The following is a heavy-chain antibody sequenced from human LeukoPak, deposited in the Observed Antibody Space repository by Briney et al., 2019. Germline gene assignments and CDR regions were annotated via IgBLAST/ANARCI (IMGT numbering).Heavy chain of an antibody. CDR2: IYYSGST. Sequence: SETLSLTCTVSGGSISSSSYYWGWIRQPPGKGLEWIGSIYYSGSTNYNPSLKSRVTISVDTSKNQFSLKLSSVTAADTAVYYCARGVGLGVRGVMVYDPWGQGTLVTVSS. CDR3: ARGVGLGVRGVMVYDP. D-gene: IGHD3-10*01. CDR1: GGSISSSSYY. V-gene: IGHV4-39*07. J-gene: IGHJ5*02.